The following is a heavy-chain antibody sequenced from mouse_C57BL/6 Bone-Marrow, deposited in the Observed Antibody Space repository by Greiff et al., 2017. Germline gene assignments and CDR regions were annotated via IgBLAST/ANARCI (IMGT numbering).Heavy chain of an antibody. Sequence: VQLQQPGAELVKPGASVKMSCKASGYTFTSYWITWVKQRPGPGLEWIGDIYPGSGSTNYHEKFKSKATLTVDTSSSTAYMQLSSLTSEDSAVYYCATYDGYHWYFDVWGTRTTVTVSS. CDR1: GYTFTSYW. V-gene: IGHV1-55*01. D-gene: IGHD2-3*01. CDR2: IYPGSGST. J-gene: IGHJ1*03. CDR3: ATYDGYHWYFDV.